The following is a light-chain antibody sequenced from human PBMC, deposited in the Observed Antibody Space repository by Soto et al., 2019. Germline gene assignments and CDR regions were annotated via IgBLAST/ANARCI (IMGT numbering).Light chain of an antibody. CDR2: GAS. CDR1: QSISSH. CDR3: QHYNTWPPYT. J-gene: IGKJ2*01. Sequence: EIVMTQFPATLSVSPGERATLSCRASQSISSHLAWYQQKPGQAPRLLIYGASSRAAGIPARFRGSGSGTEFTLTISSLQSEDFAVYYCQHYNTWPPYTFGQGTNLEIK. V-gene: IGKV3-15*01.